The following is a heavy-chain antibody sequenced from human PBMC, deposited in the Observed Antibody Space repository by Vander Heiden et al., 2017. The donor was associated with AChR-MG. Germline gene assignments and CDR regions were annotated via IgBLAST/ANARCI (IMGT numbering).Heavy chain of an antibody. CDR2: IYYSGNT. CDR3: ARGAYSYGFGEQTDQIDY. D-gene: IGHD5-18*01. Sequence: QLQLQESGPGLVKPSETLSPTCTVPGGSLSSSIYYWGWIRQPPGKGLEWIGSIYYSGNTYYNPSLRSRVTISVDTSKNQFSLKLSSVTAADTAVYYCARGAYSYGFGEQTDQIDYWGQGTLVTVSS. V-gene: IGHV4-39*01. J-gene: IGHJ4*02. CDR1: GGSLSSSIYY.